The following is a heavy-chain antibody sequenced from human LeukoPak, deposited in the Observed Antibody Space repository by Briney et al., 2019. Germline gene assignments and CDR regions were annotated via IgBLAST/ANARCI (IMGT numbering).Heavy chain of an antibody. V-gene: IGHV3-7*01. Sequence: GGSLRLSCAASGFTFSSYWMSWVRQAPGKGLEWVANIKQDGSEKYYMDSVKGRFTISRDNAKNSLYLQMNSLRAEDTAVYYCARDLLEIAADSYFDYWGQGTLVTVSS. CDR2: IKQDGSEK. CDR1: GFTFSSYW. D-gene: IGHD6-13*01. CDR3: ARDLLEIAADSYFDY. J-gene: IGHJ4*02.